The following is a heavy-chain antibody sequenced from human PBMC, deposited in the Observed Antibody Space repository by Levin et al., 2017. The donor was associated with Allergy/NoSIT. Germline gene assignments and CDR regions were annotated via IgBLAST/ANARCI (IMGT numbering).Heavy chain of an antibody. J-gene: IGHJ4*02. D-gene: IGHD4-17*01. CDR2: VSADNDNT. CDR1: GYTFTSHG. V-gene: IGHV1-18*01. Sequence: ASVKVSCKASGYTFTSHGISWVRQAPGQGLEWMGWVSADNDNTKYIQKFQGRVTMTTDKSTSTSYMELRSLRSDDPAMYYCARDEMMTTVTFDLWGQGTLVTVSS. CDR3: ARDEMMTTVTFDL.